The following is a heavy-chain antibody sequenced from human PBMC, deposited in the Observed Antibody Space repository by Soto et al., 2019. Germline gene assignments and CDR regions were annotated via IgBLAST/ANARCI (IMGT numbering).Heavy chain of an antibody. J-gene: IGHJ4*02. CDR1: GGSISSGNYY. D-gene: IGHD4-17*01. CDR3: ARGPTVTTDY. Sequence: QVQLQESGPGLVKPSQTLSLTCTVYGGSISSGNYYWSWFRQPPGKGLEWIGYIYYSGSTSYNPSLKSRITVSVDTSKNQFSLKLSSVTVADTAVYYCARGPTVTTDYWGQGTLVTVSS. CDR2: IYYSGST. V-gene: IGHV4-30-4*01.